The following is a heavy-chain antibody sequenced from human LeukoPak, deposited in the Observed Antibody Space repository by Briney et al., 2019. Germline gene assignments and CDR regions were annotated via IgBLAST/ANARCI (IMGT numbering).Heavy chain of an antibody. D-gene: IGHD3-22*01. CDR1: GGSISSYY. Sequence: SETLSLTCTVSGGSISSYYWSWIRQPPGKGLEWIGYIYYSGSTNQNPSLRSRVTMSVDTSKNQFSLKLSSVTAADTAVYYCARQAGYYYDSSGYYPFDYWGQGTLVTVSS. V-gene: IGHV4-59*08. J-gene: IGHJ4*02. CDR3: ARQAGYYYDSSGYYPFDY. CDR2: IYYSGST.